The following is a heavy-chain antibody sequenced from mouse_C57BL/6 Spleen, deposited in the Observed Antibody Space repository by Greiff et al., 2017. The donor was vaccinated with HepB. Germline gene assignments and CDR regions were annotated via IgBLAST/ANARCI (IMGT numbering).Heavy chain of an antibody. V-gene: IGHV1-85*01. J-gene: IGHJ1*03. CDR1: GYTFTSYD. CDR2: IYPRDGST. Sequence: QVQLKESGPELVKPGASVKLSCKASGYTFTSYDINWVKQRPGQGLEWIGWIYPRDGSTKYNEKFKGKATLTVDTSSSTAYMELHSLTSEDSAVYFCARLAGSSYGRYFDVWGTGTTVTVSS. CDR3: ARLAGSSYGRYFDV. D-gene: IGHD1-1*01.